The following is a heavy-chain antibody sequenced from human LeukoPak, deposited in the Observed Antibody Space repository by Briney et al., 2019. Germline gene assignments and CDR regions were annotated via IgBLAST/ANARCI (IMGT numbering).Heavy chain of an antibody. V-gene: IGHV3-30*02. J-gene: IGHJ4*02. Sequence: GGSLRLSCAASEFTFSSYGMHWVRQAPGKGLEWVAFMQYDGSIKYYADSVKGRFTISRDNSKNTLYLQMDSLRADDTAVYFCARDSIRQQLYYFDYWGRGTLVTVSS. CDR2: MQYDGSIK. CDR3: ARDSIRQQLYYFDY. D-gene: IGHD6-13*01. CDR1: EFTFSSYG.